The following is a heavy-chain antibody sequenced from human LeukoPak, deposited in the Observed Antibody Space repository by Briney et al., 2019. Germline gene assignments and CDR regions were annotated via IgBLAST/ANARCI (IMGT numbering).Heavy chain of an antibody. CDR3: ARARIVGATTITNLAFDV. CDR2: INHSGST. Sequence: PSETLSLTCAVYGGSFSGYYWSWIRQPPGKGLEWIGEINHSGSTNYNPSLKSRVTISVDTSKNQFSLKLSSVTAADTAVYYCARARIVGATTITNLAFDVWGQGTMVTVSS. J-gene: IGHJ3*01. V-gene: IGHV4-34*01. CDR1: GGSFSGYY. D-gene: IGHD1-26*01.